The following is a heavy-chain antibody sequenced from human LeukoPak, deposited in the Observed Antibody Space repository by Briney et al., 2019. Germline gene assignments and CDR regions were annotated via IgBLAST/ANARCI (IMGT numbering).Heavy chain of an antibody. Sequence: GGSLRLSCATSGFTFSNVWMSWVRQAPGRGLEWVANMKGDGSEAFYVHSVKGRFTISRDNARNSLYLQMNSLRAEDTAVYYCARDWGIGGRPIDCWGQGTLVTVSS. D-gene: IGHD3-16*01. V-gene: IGHV3-7*01. J-gene: IGHJ4*02. CDR3: ARDWGIGGRPIDC. CDR1: GFTFSNVW. CDR2: MKGDGSEA.